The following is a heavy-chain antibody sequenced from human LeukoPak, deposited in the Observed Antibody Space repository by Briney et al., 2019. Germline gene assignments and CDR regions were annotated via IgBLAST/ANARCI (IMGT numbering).Heavy chain of an antibody. CDR1: GYTFTSYD. V-gene: IGHV1-8*01. D-gene: IGHD3-22*01. CDR3: ARGTRGSGYSYAS. J-gene: IGHJ5*02. Sequence: GASVKVSCKASGYTFTSYDINWVRQATGQGLEWMGWMNPNSGNTGYAQKFQGRVTMTRNTSISTAYMELSSLRPEGPAVYYCARGTRGSGYSYASWGQGPRVTAPS. CDR2: MNPNSGNT.